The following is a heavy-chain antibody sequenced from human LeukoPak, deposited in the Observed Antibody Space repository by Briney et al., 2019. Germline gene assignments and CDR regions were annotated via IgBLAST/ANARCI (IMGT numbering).Heavy chain of an antibody. Sequence: SETLSLTCAVYGGSFSGYYWSWIRQPPGKGLEWIGEINHSGSTNYNLSLKSRVTISVDTSKNQFSLKLSSVTAADTAVYYCARGPPHYDFWSGYSYFDYWGQGTLVTVSS. J-gene: IGHJ4*02. D-gene: IGHD3-3*01. CDR2: INHSGST. V-gene: IGHV4-34*01. CDR3: ARGPPHYDFWSGYSYFDY. CDR1: GGSFSGYY.